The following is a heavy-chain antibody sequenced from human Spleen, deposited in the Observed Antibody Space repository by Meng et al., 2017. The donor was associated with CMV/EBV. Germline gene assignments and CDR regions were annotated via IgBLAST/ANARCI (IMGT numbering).Heavy chain of an antibody. CDR3: AKGGWAVVVPAAIAFDY. CDR2: ISTSSAFI. J-gene: IGHJ4*02. Sequence: GESLKISCAASGFTFSPYAMNWVRQAPGKGLEWVSSISTSSAFIYYADSVKGRFTISRDNSKNTLYLQMNSLRAEDTAVYYCAKGGWAVVVPAAIAFDYWGQGTLVTVSS. CDR1: GFTFSPYA. V-gene: IGHV3-21*04. D-gene: IGHD2-2*01.